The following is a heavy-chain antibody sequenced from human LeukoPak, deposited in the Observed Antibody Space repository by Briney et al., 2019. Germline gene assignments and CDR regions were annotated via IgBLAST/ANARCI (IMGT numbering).Heavy chain of an antibody. D-gene: IGHD3-3*01. CDR3: ARDLRRITILGVRQYNWFDP. CDR1: GGTFSSYT. V-gene: IGHV1-69*04. CDR2: IIPILGIA. Sequence: ASVKVSCKASGGTFSSYTISWVRQAPGQGLEWMGRIIPILGIANYAQKFQGRVTITADKSTSTAYMELSSLRSEDTAVYYCARDLRRITILGVRQYNWFDPWGQGTLVTVSS. J-gene: IGHJ5*02.